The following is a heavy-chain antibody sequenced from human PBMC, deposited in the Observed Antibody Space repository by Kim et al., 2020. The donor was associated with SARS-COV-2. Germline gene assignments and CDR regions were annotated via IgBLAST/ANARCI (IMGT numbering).Heavy chain of an antibody. V-gene: IGHV3-23*01. D-gene: IGHD6-13*01. J-gene: IGHJ4*02. Sequence: SVKGRFTISRDNSKNTLYLQMNSVRAEDTAVYYCAKHIAAAGTWRYYFDYWGQGTLVTVSS. CDR3: AKHIAAAGTWRYYFDY.